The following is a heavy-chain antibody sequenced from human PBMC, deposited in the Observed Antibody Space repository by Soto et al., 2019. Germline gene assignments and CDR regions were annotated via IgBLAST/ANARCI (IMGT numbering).Heavy chain of an antibody. J-gene: IGHJ4*02. CDR2: ISYDGSNK. CDR1: GFTFSSYG. D-gene: IGHD6-19*01. V-gene: IGHV3-30*18. Sequence: VGSLRFSCAASGFTFSSYGMHWGRQAPGKGLEWVAVISYDGSNKYYADSVKGRFTISRDNSKNTLYLQMNSLRAEDTAVYYCAKASEKRSVAQWRLYFDYWGQGTLVTVSS. CDR3: AKASEKRSVAQWRLYFDY.